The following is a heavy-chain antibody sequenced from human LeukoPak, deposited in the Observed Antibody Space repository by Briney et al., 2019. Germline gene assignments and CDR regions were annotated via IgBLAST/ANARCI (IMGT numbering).Heavy chain of an antibody. CDR1: GFTFSSYW. J-gene: IGHJ4*02. CDR2: IKQDGSEK. V-gene: IGHV3-7*04. D-gene: IGHD6-13*01. Sequence: PGGSLRLSCAASGFTFSSYWMSWVRQAPGKGLEWVANIKQDGSEKYYVDSVKGRFTISRDNDKNSMHLQMNNLRAEDTAVYYCARGGGMRSWYDFDYWGQGILVTVSS. CDR3: ARGGGMRSWYDFDY.